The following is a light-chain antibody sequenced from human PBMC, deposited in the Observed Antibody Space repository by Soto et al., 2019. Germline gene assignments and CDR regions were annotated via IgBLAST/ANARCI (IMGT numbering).Light chain of an antibody. Sequence: QSVLTQPASVSGSPGQSITISCTGTSGDVGYYKLVSWYQQHQGKAPKLMIYEGSKRPSGVSDRFPGSKSGNAATLTISGLPAEDEAAYHCCSFAHVNTVVFGGGTKLTVL. CDR3: CSFAHVNTVV. V-gene: IGLV2-23*01. CDR1: SGDVGYYKL. J-gene: IGLJ3*02. CDR2: EGS.